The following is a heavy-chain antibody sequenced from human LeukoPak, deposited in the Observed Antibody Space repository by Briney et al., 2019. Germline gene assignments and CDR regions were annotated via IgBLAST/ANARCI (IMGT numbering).Heavy chain of an antibody. V-gene: IGHV4-61*02. J-gene: IGHJ3*02. CDR1: GGSISSGSYC. CDR2: IYTSGST. Sequence: SETLSLTCTVSGGSISSGSYCWRWIRQPAGKGLECIGRIYTSGSTNYNPSLKSRVIISVDTSKNQFSLKLSSVTAADTAVYYCARGEWLAQDAFDIWGQGTMVTVSS. D-gene: IGHD6-19*01. CDR3: ARGEWLAQDAFDI.